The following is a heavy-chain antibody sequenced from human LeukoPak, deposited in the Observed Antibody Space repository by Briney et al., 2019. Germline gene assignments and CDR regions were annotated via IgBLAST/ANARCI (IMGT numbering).Heavy chain of an antibody. CDR3: ARGAVRGAEFDY. V-gene: IGHV4-61*02. D-gene: IGHD3-10*01. CDR1: GGSISSGTYY. CDR2: IYKSGST. Sequence: SQTLSLTCTVSGGSISSGTYYWSWIRQPAGKGLEWIGRIYKSGSTNYNPSLKSRVTISVDTPKNQFSLKLSSVTAADTAVYYCARGAVRGAEFDYWGQGTLVTVSS. J-gene: IGHJ4*02.